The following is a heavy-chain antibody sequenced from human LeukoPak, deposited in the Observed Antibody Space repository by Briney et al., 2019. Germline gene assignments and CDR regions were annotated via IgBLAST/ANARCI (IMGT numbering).Heavy chain of an antibody. Sequence: PGGSLRLSCAVSGFTFSSHWMHWFRQAPGKGLVWVSSINPDGSDTKYADSVRGRFSISRDNAKNSLYLQMNSLRAEDTALYYCAKDLGATLYYYYGMDVWGQGTTVTVSS. J-gene: IGHJ6*02. CDR3: AKDLGATLYYYYGMDV. V-gene: IGHV3-74*01. D-gene: IGHD1-26*01. CDR1: GFTFSSHW. CDR2: INPDGSDT.